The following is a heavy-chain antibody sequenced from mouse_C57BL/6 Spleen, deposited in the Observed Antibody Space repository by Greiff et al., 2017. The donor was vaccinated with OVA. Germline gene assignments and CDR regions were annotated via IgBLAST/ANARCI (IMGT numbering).Heavy chain of an antibody. V-gene: IGHV1-61*01. CDR1: GYTFTSYW. CDR2: IYPSDSDT. J-gene: IGHJ2*01. CDR3: ARWGGLSD. D-gene: IGHD3-3*01. Sequence: QVQLQQPGAELVRPGSSVKLSCKASGYTFTSYWMDWVKQRPGQGLEWIGNIYPSDSDTPSTQQFKDKATLTVDKSSSTAYMQLSSLTSEDSAVYYCARWGGLSDWGQGTTLTVSS.